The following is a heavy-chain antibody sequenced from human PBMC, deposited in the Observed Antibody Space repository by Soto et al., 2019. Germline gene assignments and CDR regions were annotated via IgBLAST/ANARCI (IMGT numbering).Heavy chain of an antibody. Sequence: QVQLQQWGAGLLKPSETLSLTCAVYGESFSGYYWGWIRQPPGKGLEWIGEINHSRSTNYNPSLKSRVTMSEETSKNQFSLQLSSVTAADRAMYYCAGNIVATISSFDSWGQGTLVTVSS. CDR2: INHSRST. CDR3: AGNIVATISSFDS. D-gene: IGHD5-12*01. V-gene: IGHV4-34*02. CDR1: GESFSGYY. J-gene: IGHJ4*02.